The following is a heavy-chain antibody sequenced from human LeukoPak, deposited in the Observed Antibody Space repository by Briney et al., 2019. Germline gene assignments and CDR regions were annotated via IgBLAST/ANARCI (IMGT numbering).Heavy chain of an antibody. J-gene: IGHJ4*02. Sequence: GESLKISGKGSGYSFTSYWIGWVRQMPVKGLEWMGIIYPGDSDTRYSPSFQGQVTISADKSISTAYLQWSSLKASDTAMYYRARRPEWVRGVIRDYWGQGTLVTVSS. CDR3: ARRPEWVRGVIRDY. V-gene: IGHV5-51*01. CDR2: IYPGDSDT. CDR1: GYSFTSYW. D-gene: IGHD3-10*01.